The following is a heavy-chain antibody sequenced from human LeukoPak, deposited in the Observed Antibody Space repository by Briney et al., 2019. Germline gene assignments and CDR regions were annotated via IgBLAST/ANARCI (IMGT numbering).Heavy chain of an antibody. CDR1: GFTFSSHA. V-gene: IGHV3-23*01. D-gene: IGHD3-10*01. CDR2: ISASGVST. Sequence: GGSQRLSCAASGFTFSSHAMGWVRQAPGKGLERVSLISASGVSTFYADSVKGRFTISRDNSKNTLLLQMNSLRAADTAVYYCARVKSDGSGNFWEDDYFDYWGQGTLVTVSS. CDR3: ARVKSDGSGNFWEDDYFDY. J-gene: IGHJ4*02.